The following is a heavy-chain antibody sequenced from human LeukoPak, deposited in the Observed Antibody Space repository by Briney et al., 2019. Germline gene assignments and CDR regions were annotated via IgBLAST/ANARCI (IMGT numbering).Heavy chain of an antibody. Sequence: PSETLSLTCTVSGGSISSYYWSWIRQPPGKGLEWIGYIYYSGSTNYNPSLKSRVTISVDTSKNQFSLKLSSVTAADTAVYYCARVSGRDYSNYADCWGQGTLVTVSS. CDR3: ARVSGRDYSNYADC. CDR2: IYYSGST. D-gene: IGHD4-11*01. CDR1: GGSISSYY. J-gene: IGHJ4*02. V-gene: IGHV4-59*01.